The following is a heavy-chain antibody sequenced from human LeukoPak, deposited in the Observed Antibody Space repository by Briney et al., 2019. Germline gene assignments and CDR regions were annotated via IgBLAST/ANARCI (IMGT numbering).Heavy chain of an antibody. Sequence: NPSETLSLTCTVSGASISNSNCYWGWVRQPPGKGLEWIGTIYYSGNTYYTPSLKSRVTISVDTSKNQFSLRLSSVTAAATAVYFCMRHEEEDGYNAKPFDFWGQGTLVTVSS. D-gene: IGHD5-24*01. CDR2: IYYSGNT. V-gene: IGHV4-39*01. J-gene: IGHJ4*02. CDR1: GASISNSNCY. CDR3: MRHEEEDGYNAKPFDF.